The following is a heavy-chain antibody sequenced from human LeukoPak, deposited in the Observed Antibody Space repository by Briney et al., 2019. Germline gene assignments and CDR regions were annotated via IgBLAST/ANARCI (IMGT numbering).Heavy chain of an antibody. Sequence: ASVKVSCKVSGYTLTELSMHWVRQAPGKGLEWMGGFDPEDGETIYAQKFQGRVTMTEDTFTDTAYMELSSLRSEDTAVYYCATFSLRDDYGDYDNYYWGQGTLVTVSS. V-gene: IGHV1-24*01. CDR1: GYTLTELS. CDR3: ATFSLRDDYGDYDNYY. D-gene: IGHD4-17*01. CDR2: FDPEDGET. J-gene: IGHJ4*02.